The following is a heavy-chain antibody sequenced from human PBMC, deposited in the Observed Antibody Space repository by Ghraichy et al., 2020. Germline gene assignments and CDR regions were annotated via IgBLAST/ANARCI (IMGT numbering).Heavy chain of an antibody. V-gene: IGHV3-23*01. CDR1: GFTFSDYA. D-gene: IGHD1-7*01. Sequence: GGSLRLSCVASGFTFSDYAMSWVRQTPGKGLEWVSGISGSGSGTYYADSMRGRFTISRDNSKNTLFLHMRRLRAEDTAVYFCAKALLIGGTSPPSDYWGQGTLVTVSS. CDR3: AKALLIGGTSPPSDY. CDR2: ISGSGSGT. J-gene: IGHJ4*02.